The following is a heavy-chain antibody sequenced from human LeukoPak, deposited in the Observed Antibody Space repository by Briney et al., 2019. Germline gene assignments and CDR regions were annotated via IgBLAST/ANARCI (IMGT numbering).Heavy chain of an antibody. CDR1: GGSISSYY. V-gene: IGHV4-4*07. J-gene: IGHJ4*02. D-gene: IGHD3-10*01. Sequence: PSETLSLTCTVSGGSISSYYWSWIRQPAGKGLEWIGRIYTSGCTNYNPSLKSRVTMSVDTSKNQFSLKLSSVTAADTAVYYCARDLAYGSGMGYFDYWGQGTLVTVSS. CDR2: IYTSGCT. CDR3: ARDLAYGSGMGYFDY.